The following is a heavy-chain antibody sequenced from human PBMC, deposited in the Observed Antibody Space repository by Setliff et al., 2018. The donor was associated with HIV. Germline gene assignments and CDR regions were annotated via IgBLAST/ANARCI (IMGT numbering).Heavy chain of an antibody. V-gene: IGHV4-38-2*02. Sequence: ASETLSLTCTVSGYPISSGYYWGWIRQPPGEGLEWIGSIYHSGTTYYNLSLKSRVTISVDTSKNQFSLKLSSATAADTAVYYCARRLQFLEFLHGVGGLDVWGQGTTVTVSS. J-gene: IGHJ6*02. D-gene: IGHD3-3*01. CDR2: IYHSGTT. CDR1: GYPISSGYY. CDR3: ARRLQFLEFLHGVGGLDV.